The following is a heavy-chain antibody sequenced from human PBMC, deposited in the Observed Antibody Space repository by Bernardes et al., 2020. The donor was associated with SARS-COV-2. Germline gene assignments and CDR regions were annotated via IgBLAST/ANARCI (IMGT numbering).Heavy chain of an antibody. V-gene: IGHV1-2*02. Sequence: ASVKVSCKASGYTFTGYYIHWFRQSSGQGLELMGWINPNRGGTTYAQKFQGRVTMTRDTSISTAYMELSRLRSDDTAVYYCARNRHITIFGVVIPSSGSGMDVWGQGTTVTVSS. CDR3: ARNRHITIFGVVIPSSGSGMDV. CDR2: INPNRGGT. J-gene: IGHJ6*02. CDR1: GYTFTGYY. D-gene: IGHD3-3*01.